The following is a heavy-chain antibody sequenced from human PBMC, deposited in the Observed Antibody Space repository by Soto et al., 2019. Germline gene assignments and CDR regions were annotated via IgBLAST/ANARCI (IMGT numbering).Heavy chain of an antibody. CDR3: ARDKAHYDIVTGYYYYYGMDV. V-gene: IGHV1-69*12. CDR2: IIPIFGTA. D-gene: IGHD3-9*01. Sequence: QVQLVQSGAEVKKPGSSVKVSCKASGGTFSSYAISWVRQAPGQGLEWMGGIIPIFGTANYAQKWQGRVTITGDESTSTAYMERSSLRSEDTAVYYCARDKAHYDIVTGYYYYYGMDVWGQGTTVTVSS. J-gene: IGHJ6*02. CDR1: GGTFSSYA.